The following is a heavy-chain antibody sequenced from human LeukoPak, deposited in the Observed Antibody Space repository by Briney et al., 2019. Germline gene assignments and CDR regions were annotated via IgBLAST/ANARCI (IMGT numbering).Heavy chain of an antibody. CDR2: IKEDGSEK. CDR3: AKDAAHYDFWSGWSSYMDV. J-gene: IGHJ6*03. V-gene: IGHV3-7*03. CDR1: GFTFSSYG. D-gene: IGHD3-3*01. Sequence: PGGSLRLSCAASGFTFSSYGMHWVRQAPGKGLEWVANIKEDGSEKYYVDSVKGRFTISRDNAKNSLYLQMNSLRAEDMALYYCAKDAAHYDFWSGWSSYMDVWGKGTTVTVSS.